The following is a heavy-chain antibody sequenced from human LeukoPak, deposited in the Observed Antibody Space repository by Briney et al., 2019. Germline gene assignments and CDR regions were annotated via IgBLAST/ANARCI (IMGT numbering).Heavy chain of an antibody. V-gene: IGHV3-7*01. D-gene: IGHD4-11*01. CDR1: GFTFSVHW. CDR2: IKDDGSEK. J-gene: IGHJ4*02. CDR3: ARGRLQLSYRGLGS. Sequence: PGGSLRLSCAASGFTFSVHWMSWVRQSPGKGLEWVANIKDDGSEKYYVDSVRGRFTISRDNAENSLYLQMNSLRVEDTAMYYCARGRLQLSYRGLGSWGQGALVTVSS.